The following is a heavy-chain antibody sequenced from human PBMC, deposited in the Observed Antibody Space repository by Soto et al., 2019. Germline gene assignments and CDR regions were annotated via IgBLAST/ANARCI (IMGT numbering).Heavy chain of an antibody. V-gene: IGHV3-21*01. CDR3: ARVSIAVAALL. J-gene: IGHJ4*02. Sequence: GGSLRLSCAASGFTFSSYSMNWVRQAPGKGLEWVSSISSSSSYIYYADSVKGRFTISRDNAKNSLYLQMNSLRAEDTAVYYCARVSIAVAALLWGQGTLVTVSS. CDR1: GFTFSSYS. CDR2: ISSSSSYI. D-gene: IGHD6-19*01.